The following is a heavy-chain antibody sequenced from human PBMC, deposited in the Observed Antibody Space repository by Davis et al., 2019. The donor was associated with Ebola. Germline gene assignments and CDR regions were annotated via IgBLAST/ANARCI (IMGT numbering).Heavy chain of an antibody. Sequence: GESLKISCAASGFTFSNFHIHWVRQTPGKGLVWVARIDPDGTGTNYADSVKGRFTISIDNAKNTLSLQMNSLRVEDTAVYYCVRDSGYYSHDYWGHGTLVTVSS. CDR1: GFTFSNFH. CDR3: VRDSGYYSHDY. CDR2: IDPDGTGT. D-gene: IGHD5-12*01. J-gene: IGHJ4*01. V-gene: IGHV3-74*01.